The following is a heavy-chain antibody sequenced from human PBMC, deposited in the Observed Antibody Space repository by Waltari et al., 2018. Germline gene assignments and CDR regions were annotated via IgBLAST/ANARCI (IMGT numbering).Heavy chain of an antibody. V-gene: IGHV4-38-2*02. CDR1: DYSISSGFY. D-gene: IGHD3-22*01. J-gene: IGHJ4*02. CDR3: ARDLVVISLYYFDY. Sequence: QVQLQESGPGLVKPSETLSLTCAVSDYSISSGFYWGWIRQPPGKGLEWIASIYHSGSPYYNPSLKSRVTISVDTSKNQFSLKLSSVTAADTAVYYCARDLVVISLYYFDYWGQGTLVTVSS. CDR2: IYHSGSP.